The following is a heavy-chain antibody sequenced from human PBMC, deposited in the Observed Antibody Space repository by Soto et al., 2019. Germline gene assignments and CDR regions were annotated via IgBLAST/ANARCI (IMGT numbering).Heavy chain of an antibody. V-gene: IGHV4-31*03. J-gene: IGHJ4*02. CDR2: IYYSGST. Sequence: QVQLQESGPGLVKPSQTLSLTCTVSGGSISSGGYYWSWIRQHPGTGLEWIGYIYYSGSTYYNPSLKSRVTISVDTSKSQFSLKLSSVTAADTAVYYCARDAYSSGQFAYWGQGTLVTVSS. D-gene: IGHD6-19*01. CDR3: ARDAYSSGQFAY. CDR1: GGSISSGGYY.